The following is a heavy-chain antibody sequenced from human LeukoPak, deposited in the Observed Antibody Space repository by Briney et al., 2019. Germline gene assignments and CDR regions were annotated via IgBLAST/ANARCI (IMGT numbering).Heavy chain of an antibody. CDR3: AREQQLSDSFDY. CDR2: IDYSGNT. D-gene: IGHD6-13*01. Sequence: SETLSLTCTVSGGSISSSGYCWGWIRQPPGKGLEWIGSIDYSGNTNYNPSLKSRVTISVDTSKNQLSLKLSSVTAADTAVYYCAREQQLSDSFDYWGQGTLVTVSS. V-gene: IGHV4-39*07. CDR1: GGSISSSGYC. J-gene: IGHJ4*02.